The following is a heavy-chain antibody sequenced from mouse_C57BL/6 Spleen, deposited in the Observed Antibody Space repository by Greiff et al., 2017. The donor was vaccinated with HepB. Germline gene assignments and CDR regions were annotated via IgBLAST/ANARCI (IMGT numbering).Heavy chain of an antibody. Sequence: VQLQQSGPELVKPGASVKISCKASGYTFTDYYMNWVKQSHGKSLEWIGDINPNNGGTSYNQKFKGKATLTVDKSSSTAYMELRSLTSEDSAVYYCASGGYDAGDYWGQGTSVTVSS. J-gene: IGHJ4*01. D-gene: IGHD2-3*01. V-gene: IGHV1-26*01. CDR3: ASGGYDAGDY. CDR1: GYTFTDYY. CDR2: INPNNGGT.